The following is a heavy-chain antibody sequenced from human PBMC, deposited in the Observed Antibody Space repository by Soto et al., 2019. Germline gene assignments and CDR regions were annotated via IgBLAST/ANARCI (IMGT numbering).Heavy chain of an antibody. D-gene: IGHD6-19*01. CDR2: ISRGGSSI. J-gene: IGHJ4*02. CDR3: VREGGDLRGSGVFDY. CDR1: GFTFSFYT. Sequence: EPQLVESGGGLVQPGGSLRLSCAASGFTFSFYTMNWVRQTPGKGLEWLAYISRGGSSIYYADSVKGRFTVSRDNANNSLSLQLNSLGREGTAVYYCVREGGDLRGSGVFDYWGQGTLVTVSS. V-gene: IGHV3-48*01.